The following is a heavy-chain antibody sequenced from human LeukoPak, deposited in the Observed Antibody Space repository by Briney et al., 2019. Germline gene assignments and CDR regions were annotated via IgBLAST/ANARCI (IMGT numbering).Heavy chain of an antibody. D-gene: IGHD3-22*01. Sequence: GASVKVSCKASGYTFTTYDLNWVRQAPGQGLEWMGWINPNSGGTNYAQKFQGRVTMTRDTSISTAYMELSRLRSDDTAVYYCARNSPPYYYDSSGYYYSYYFDYWGQGTLVTVSS. CDR1: GYTFTTYD. CDR2: INPNSGGT. CDR3: ARNSPPYYYDSSGYYYSYYFDY. J-gene: IGHJ4*02. V-gene: IGHV1-2*02.